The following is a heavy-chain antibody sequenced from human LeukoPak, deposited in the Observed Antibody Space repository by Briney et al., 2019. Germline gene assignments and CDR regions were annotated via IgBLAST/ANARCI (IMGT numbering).Heavy chain of an antibody. CDR2: INPNSGGT. Sequence: ASVKVSCKASGYTFTGYYMHWVRQAPGQGLEWMGWINPNSGGTNYAQKFQGRVTMTRDTSISTAYMELSRLRSDDTAVYYCARERYCSSTSCYYYYYMDVWGKGTTVTISS. CDR1: GYTFTGYY. CDR3: ARERYCSSTSCYYYYYMDV. V-gene: IGHV1-2*02. J-gene: IGHJ6*03. D-gene: IGHD2-2*01.